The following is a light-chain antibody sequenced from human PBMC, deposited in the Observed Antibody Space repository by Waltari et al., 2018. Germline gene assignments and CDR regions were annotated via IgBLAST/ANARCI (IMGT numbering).Light chain of an antibody. J-gene: IGKJ4*01. Sequence: DIQLTQSPSFLSASAGDRVTITCRASQGISSYLVWYQQKPGEAPKLLIHAASSLQSGVPSRFSGSGSGTEFTLTISSLQPEDFATYYCQQVNSYPLTFGGGTKVE. CDR1: QGISSY. CDR2: AAS. V-gene: IGKV1-9*01. CDR3: QQVNSYPLT.